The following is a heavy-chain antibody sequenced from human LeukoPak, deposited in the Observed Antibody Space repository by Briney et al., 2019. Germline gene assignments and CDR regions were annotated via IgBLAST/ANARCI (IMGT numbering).Heavy chain of an antibody. D-gene: IGHD4/OR15-4a*01. CDR3: ATDRLPYDYSVY. Sequence: ASVKVSCKVSGYTLTELSMHWVRQAPGKGLEWMGGFDPEDGETIYAQKFQGRVTMTEDTSTDTAYMELSSLRPEDTAVYYCATDRLPYDYSVYWGQGTLVTVYS. CDR2: FDPEDGET. CDR1: GYTLTELS. V-gene: IGHV1-24*01. J-gene: IGHJ4*02.